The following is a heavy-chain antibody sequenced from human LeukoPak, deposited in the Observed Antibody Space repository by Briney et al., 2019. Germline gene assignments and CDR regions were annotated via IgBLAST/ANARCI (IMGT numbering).Heavy chain of an antibody. CDR2: ISYDGTNK. D-gene: IGHD2-8*01. CDR3: ARDKGAWYTGLFFDS. CDR1: GFTFSSYA. J-gene: IGHJ4*02. Sequence: PGGSLRLSCAASGFTFSSYAMHWVRQAPGKGLEWVAVISYDGTNKYSADSVKGRFTISRDNSKNTLYLQMNSLRDEDTAVYYCARDKGAWYTGLFFDSWGQGTLVTVSS. V-gene: IGHV3-30*01.